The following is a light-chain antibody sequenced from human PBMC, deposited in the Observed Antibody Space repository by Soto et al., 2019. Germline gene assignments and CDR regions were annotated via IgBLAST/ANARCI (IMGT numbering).Light chain of an antibody. CDR1: QSISVW. Sequence: DIQMTQSPSTLSASVGDRITITCRASQSISVWLAWYQQPPWKAPKILIYDASRLESGVPSRVSGSGSVTEFTLTINSLQPDDFATYYGPQYHGYSTWTFGQGTRVEIK. V-gene: IGKV1-5*01. J-gene: IGKJ1*01. CDR3: PQYHGYSTWT. CDR2: DAS.